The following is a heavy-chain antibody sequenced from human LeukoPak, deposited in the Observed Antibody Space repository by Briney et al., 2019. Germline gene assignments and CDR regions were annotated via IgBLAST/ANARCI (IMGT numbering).Heavy chain of an antibody. CDR2: INPNSGGT. D-gene: IGHD6-19*01. CDR1: GYTFTGYY. Sequence: VKGSCKASGYTFTGYYMHWVRQPPGQGLEWVGWINPNSGGTNYAQKFQGRVTMTRDTSISTAYMELSRLRSDDTAVYHCARVLATGYTSGWYDYWGEGTLVSVSS. J-gene: IGHJ4*02. CDR3: ARVLATGYTSGWYDY. V-gene: IGHV1-2*02.